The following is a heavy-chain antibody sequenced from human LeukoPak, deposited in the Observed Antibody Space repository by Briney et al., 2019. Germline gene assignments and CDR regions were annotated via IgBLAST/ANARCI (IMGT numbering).Heavy chain of an antibody. D-gene: IGHD6-13*01. J-gene: IGHJ4*02. CDR3: ANLAGIAAAGTFDY. V-gene: IGHV3-74*01. CDR2: INSDGSST. CDR1: GFTFSSYW. Sequence: GGSLRLSCAASGFTFSSYWMHWVRQAPGKGLVWVSRINSDGSSTSYADSVKGRFTISRDNAKNTLYLQMSSLRAEDTAVYYCANLAGIAAAGTFDYWGQGTLVTVSS.